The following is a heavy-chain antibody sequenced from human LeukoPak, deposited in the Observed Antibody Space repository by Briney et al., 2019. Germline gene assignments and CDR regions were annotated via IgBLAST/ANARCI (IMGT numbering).Heavy chain of an antibody. J-gene: IGHJ4*02. CDR1: GYTFTGYY. V-gene: IGHV1-46*01. D-gene: IGHD3-9*01. CDR2: INPSGDGT. Sequence: ASVKVSCKTSGYTFTGYYMHWVRQAPGQGLEWVGVINPSGDGTSYTQKFQGRVTMTRDMSTSTVFMELTSLRSEDTAVYFCAREPPATGYYDYWGQGTLVTVSS. CDR3: AREPPATGYYDY.